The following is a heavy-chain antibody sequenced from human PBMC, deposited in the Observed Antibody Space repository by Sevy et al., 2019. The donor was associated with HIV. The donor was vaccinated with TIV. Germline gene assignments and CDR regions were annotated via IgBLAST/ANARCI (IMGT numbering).Heavy chain of an antibody. J-gene: IGHJ4*02. V-gene: IGHV3-9*01. CDR2: ISWNSGSI. Sequence: GGSLRLSCAASGFTFDDYAMHWVRQAPGKGLEWVSAISWNSGSIGYADSVKGRFTISRDNAKNSLYLQMNSLRAEDTALYYCAKGSHYTVTSPYFDYWGQGTLVTVSS. CDR1: GFTFDDYA. D-gene: IGHD4-17*01. CDR3: AKGSHYTVTSPYFDY.